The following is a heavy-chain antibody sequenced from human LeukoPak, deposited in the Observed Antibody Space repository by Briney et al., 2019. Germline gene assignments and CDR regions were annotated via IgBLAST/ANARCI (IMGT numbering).Heavy chain of an antibody. CDR1: GYTFTSYG. V-gene: IGHV1-18*01. Sequence: GASVKVSCKASGYTFTSYGISWVRQAPGQGLEWMGWISAYNGNTNYAQKLQGRVTMTTDTSTSTAYMELRSLRSDDTAVYYCATGLQWELRWDFDSWGQGTLVTVSS. CDR3: ATGLQWELRWDFDS. J-gene: IGHJ4*02. D-gene: IGHD1-26*01. CDR2: ISAYNGNT.